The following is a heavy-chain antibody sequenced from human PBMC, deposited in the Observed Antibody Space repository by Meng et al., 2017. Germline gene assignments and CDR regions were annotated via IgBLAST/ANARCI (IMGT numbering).Heavy chain of an antibody. CDR3: ARGSYSFDS. V-gene: IGHV6-1*01. CDR2: AYYRSKWYH. J-gene: IGHJ4*02. D-gene: IGHD1-26*01. CDR1: GDSVSSNRAA. Sequence: QIQGDHAGPGRVKPAPTLSTICAIPGDSVSSNRAAWNWIRQSPSRGLDLLGRAYYRSKWYHDYAESVKSRISIDPDTSKNQFSLQLRSVTPEDSAVYYCARGSYSFDSWGQRTLVTVSS.